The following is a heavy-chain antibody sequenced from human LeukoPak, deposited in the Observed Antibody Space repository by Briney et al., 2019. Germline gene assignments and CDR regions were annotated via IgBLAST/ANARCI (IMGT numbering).Heavy chain of an antibody. CDR1: GFTFSSYG. V-gene: IGHV3-30*18. J-gene: IGHJ6*04. CDR2: ISYDGSNK. Sequence: PGRSLRLSCAASGFTFSSYGMHWGRQAPGKGLEWVAVISYDGSNKYYADSVKGRFTISRDNSKNTLYLQMNSLRAEDTAVYYCAKEPTSYYYYGMDVWGKGTTVTVSS. CDR3: AKEPTSYYYYGMDV.